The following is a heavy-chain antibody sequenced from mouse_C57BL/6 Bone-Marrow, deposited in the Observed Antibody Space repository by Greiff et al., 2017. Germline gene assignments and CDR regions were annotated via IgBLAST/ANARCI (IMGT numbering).Heavy chain of an antibody. V-gene: IGHV3-6*01. CDR2: ISYDGSN. Sequence: EVQVVESGPGLVKPSQSLSLTCSVTGYSITSGYYWNWIRQFPGNKLEWMGYISYDGSNNYNPSLKNRIAITRDTSKNQFFLKLNSVTTEDTATYYCARGFSTVWGQGTLVTVSA. CDR1: GYSITSGYY. CDR3: ARGFSTV. J-gene: IGHJ3*01. D-gene: IGHD1-1*01.